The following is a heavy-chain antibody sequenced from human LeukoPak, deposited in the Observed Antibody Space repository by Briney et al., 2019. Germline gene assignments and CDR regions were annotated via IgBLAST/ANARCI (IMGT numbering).Heavy chain of an antibody. CDR3: AREGALHDTGDLYLSWFDP. V-gene: IGHV1-18*01. J-gene: IGHJ5*02. Sequence: ASVKVSCKTSGYSLSSYGIAWVRQAPGQGLEWMGWISGYNGKTDYAESLQGRVTMTTDTSTRTGYMELKNLRSDDTAVYYCAREGALHDTGDLYLSWFDPWGQGTLVTVSS. D-gene: IGHD2-8*02. CDR2: ISGYNGKT. CDR1: GYSLSSYG.